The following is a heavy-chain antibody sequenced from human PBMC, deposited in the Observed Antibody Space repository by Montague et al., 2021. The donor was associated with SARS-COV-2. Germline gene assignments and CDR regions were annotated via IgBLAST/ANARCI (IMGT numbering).Heavy chain of an antibody. CDR1: GGFISDSYY. V-gene: IGHV4-39*02. Sequence: SETLSLTCIVSGGFISDSYYWAWIRQAPGKRLEWLGSLYRSGSVXSNPSLKSRVSISVDKSKNHFSLRLTSATAAETAVYYCVRGAEEAHFAMDVWGQGTTVTVSS. D-gene: IGHD3-10*01. J-gene: IGHJ6*02. CDR3: VRGAEEAHFAMDV. CDR2: LYRSGSV.